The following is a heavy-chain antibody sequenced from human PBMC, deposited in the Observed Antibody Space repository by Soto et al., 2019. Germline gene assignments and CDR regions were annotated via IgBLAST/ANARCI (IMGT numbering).Heavy chain of an antibody. Sequence: GGSLKLSCTASGFTFNTHWMHWVRQAPGKGLVWVSRIYFDGITTNYADSVKGRLTVSRDNAKNTVYLHVNTLRDEDTAVYYCARGGAMGVDYWGQGTLVTVSS. CDR3: ARGGAMGVDY. CDR1: GFTFNTHW. CDR2: IYFDGITT. V-gene: IGHV3-74*01. J-gene: IGHJ4*02. D-gene: IGHD1-26*01.